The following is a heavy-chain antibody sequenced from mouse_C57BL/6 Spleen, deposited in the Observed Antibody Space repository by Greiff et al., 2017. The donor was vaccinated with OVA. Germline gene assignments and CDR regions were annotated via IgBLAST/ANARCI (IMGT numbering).Heavy chain of an antibody. Sequence: EVKLVESGGGLVKPGGSLKLSCAASGFTFSDYGMHWVRQAPEKGLEWVAYISSGSSTIYYADTVKGRFTISRDNAKNTLFLQMTSLRSEDTAMYYCENVITTVVARAMDYWGQGTSVTVSS. CDR3: ENVITTVVARAMDY. CDR2: ISSGSSTI. J-gene: IGHJ4*01. CDR1: GFTFSDYG. D-gene: IGHD1-1*01. V-gene: IGHV5-17*01.